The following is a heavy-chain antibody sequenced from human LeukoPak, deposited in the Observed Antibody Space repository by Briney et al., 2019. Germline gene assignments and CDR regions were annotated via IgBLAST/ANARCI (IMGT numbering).Heavy chain of an antibody. CDR1: GGSISSYY. V-gene: IGHV4-59*01. J-gene: IGHJ3*02. CDR3: AREGTAGTAFDI. D-gene: IGHD6-13*01. CDR2: IYYSGST. Sequence: KTSETLSLTCTVSGGSISSYYWSWIRQPPGKGLEWIGYIYYSGSTNCNPSLKSRVTISVDTSKNQFSLKLSSVTAADTAVYYCAREGTAGTAFDIWGQGTMVTVSS.